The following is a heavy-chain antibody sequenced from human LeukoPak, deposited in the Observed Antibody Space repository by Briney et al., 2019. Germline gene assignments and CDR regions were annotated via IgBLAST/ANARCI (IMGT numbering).Heavy chain of an antibody. CDR1: GFTFSSYW. V-gene: IGHV3-74*01. CDR2: IKYDGIER. D-gene: IGHD6-13*01. CDR3: GRESVAAGLGH. J-gene: IGHJ4*02. Sequence: GGSLRLSCAASGFTFSSYWMHWVRQAPGKGLVWVARIKYDGIERGYADSVKGRFTISRDNAKNTLYLQMNSLRAEDTAVYHCGRESVAAGLGHWGQGTLVTVST.